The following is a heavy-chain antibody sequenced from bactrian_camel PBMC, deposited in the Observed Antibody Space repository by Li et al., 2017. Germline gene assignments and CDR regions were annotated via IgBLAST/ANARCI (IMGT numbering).Heavy chain of an antibody. D-gene: IGHD6*01. CDR2: INTFTGT. V-gene: IGHV3S53*01. CDR1: GDVTDQYR. CDR3: AKAPGNDWYSRLGNY. J-gene: IGHJ4*01. Sequence: HVQLVESGGGSVQPGGSLKLSCEASGDVTDQYRMAWFRQAPGKKREGVAVINTFTGTNYATSVEGRFTISRDNAKNTLYLQLNILKTEDTAMYYCAKAPGNDWYSRLGNYWGQGTQVTVS.